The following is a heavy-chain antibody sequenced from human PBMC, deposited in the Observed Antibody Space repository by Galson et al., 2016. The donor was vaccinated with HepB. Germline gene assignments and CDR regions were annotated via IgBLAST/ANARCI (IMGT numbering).Heavy chain of an antibody. J-gene: IGHJ6*04. CDR3: ARVRHKYYFYDMDV. CDR1: GYSFRSHG. D-gene: IGHD3-16*01. Sequence: VKVSCKASGYSFRSHGITWVRQAPGQGLEWMGSISGYSGTTDYAQELQGRVSMTRDTSTSTAYMELRSLTSDDTAVYSCARVRHKYYFYDMDVWGKGTTVTVSS. V-gene: IGHV1-18*04. CDR2: ISGYSGTT.